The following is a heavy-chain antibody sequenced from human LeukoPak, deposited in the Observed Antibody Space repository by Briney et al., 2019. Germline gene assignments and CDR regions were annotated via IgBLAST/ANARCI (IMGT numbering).Heavy chain of an antibody. CDR3: ARSDYDSSGYYFDY. J-gene: IGHJ4*02. V-gene: IGHV4-59*10. Sequence: SETLSLTCAVYGGSFSGYYWSWIRQPAGKGLEWIGRIYTSGSTNYNPSLKSRVTMSVDTSKNQFSLKLSSVTAADTAVYYCARSDYDSSGYYFDYWGQGTLVTVSS. D-gene: IGHD3-22*01. CDR1: GGSFSGYY. CDR2: IYTSGST.